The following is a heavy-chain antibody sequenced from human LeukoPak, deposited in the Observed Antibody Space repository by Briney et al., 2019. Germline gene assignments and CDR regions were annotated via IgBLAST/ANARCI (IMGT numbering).Heavy chain of an antibody. J-gene: IGHJ4*02. CDR1: GYTFTGYY. D-gene: IGHD3-10*01. CDR3: ARDFWWFGELLSYFDY. V-gene: IGHV1-2*06. CDR2: INPSSGGT. Sequence: APVKVSCKASGYTFTGYYMHWVRQAPGQGLEWMGRINPSSGGTNYAQKFQGRVTMTRDTSISTAYMELSRLRSDDTAVYYCARDFWWFGELLSYFDYWGQGTLVTVSS.